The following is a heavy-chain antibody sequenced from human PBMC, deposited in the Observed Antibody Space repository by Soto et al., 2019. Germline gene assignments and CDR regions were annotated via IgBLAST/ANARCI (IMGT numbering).Heavy chain of an antibody. CDR2: IIPILGIA. CDR1: GGTFSSYT. CDR3: ARRKHDDILTGYYPPDY. J-gene: IGHJ4*02. Sequence: QVQLVQSGAEVKKPGSSVKVSCKASGGTFSSYTISWVRQAPGQGLEWMGRIIPILGIANYAQKFQGRVTITADKSTSTAYMELSSLRSEDTAVYYCARRKHDDILTGYYPPDYWGQGTLVTVSS. V-gene: IGHV1-69*02. D-gene: IGHD3-9*01.